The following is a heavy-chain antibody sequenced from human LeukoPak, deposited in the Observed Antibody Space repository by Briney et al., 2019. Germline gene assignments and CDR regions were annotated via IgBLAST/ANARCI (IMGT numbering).Heavy chain of an antibody. V-gene: IGHV1-2*02. CDR1: GYTFTGYY. CDR2: INPSSGGT. CDR3: TRDSYNDYYLDF. J-gene: IGHJ4*02. D-gene: IGHD5-24*01. Sequence: APVKVSCKASGYTFTGYYLHWVRQAPGQGLEWMGWINPSSGGTNYAQNFQGRVTMTRDTSISTAYMELSGLRSDDTAVYYCTRDSYNDYYLDFWGQGTLVTVSS.